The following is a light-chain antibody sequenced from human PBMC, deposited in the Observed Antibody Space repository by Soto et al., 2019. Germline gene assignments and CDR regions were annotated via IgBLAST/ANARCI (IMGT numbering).Light chain of an antibody. CDR1: QSLVSSDGNSY. CDR3: MQGTHWPT. CDR2: TVS. V-gene: IGKV2-30*01. Sequence: DVVLTQSPLSLPVTLGQPASISCRSSQSLVSSDGNSYLTWFHQRPGQSTRRLIYTVSNRDSGVPDRFSGSGSCTDFTLKISRVEAEDVGVYYCMQGTHWPTFGQGTRLVIK. J-gene: IGKJ5*01.